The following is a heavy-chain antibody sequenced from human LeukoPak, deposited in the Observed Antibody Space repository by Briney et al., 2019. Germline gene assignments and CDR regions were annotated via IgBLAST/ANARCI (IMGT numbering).Heavy chain of an antibody. Sequence: ASVKVSCKASGYTFTSHGINWVRQAPGQGLEWMGWISVYNGNTNYAQKVQGRVTMTTDTSTSTAYMELRSLRSDDTAVYYCVRGHIALAGTRLDYWGQGTLVTVSS. J-gene: IGHJ4*02. CDR2: ISVYNGNT. V-gene: IGHV1-18*01. D-gene: IGHD6-19*01. CDR1: GYTFTSHG. CDR3: VRGHIALAGTRLDY.